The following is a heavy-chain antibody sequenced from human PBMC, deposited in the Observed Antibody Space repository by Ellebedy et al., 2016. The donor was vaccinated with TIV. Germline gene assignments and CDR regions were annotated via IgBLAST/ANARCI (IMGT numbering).Heavy chain of an antibody. CDR1: GFTFSSYW. V-gene: IGHV3-7*01. D-gene: IGHD6-19*01. CDR2: IKQDGSEK. CDR3: ARDRSWQWLVGSEDY. J-gene: IGHJ4*02. Sequence: GESLKISXAASGFTFSSYWMSWVRQAPGKGLEWVANIKQDGSEKYYVDSVKGRFTISRDNAKNSLYLQMNSLRAEDTAVYYCARDRSWQWLVGSEDYWGQGTLVTVSS.